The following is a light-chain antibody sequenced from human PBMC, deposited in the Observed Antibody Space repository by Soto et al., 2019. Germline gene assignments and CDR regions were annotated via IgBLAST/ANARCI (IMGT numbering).Light chain of an antibody. CDR2: DAS. V-gene: IGKV3-11*01. J-gene: IGKJ1*01. CDR3: QQRTNWLWT. Sequence: EIVLTQSPGTLSLSPEERAILSCRASQSVGSLLAWYQHNPGQAPRLLIFDASYRAAGIPGRFRGSGSGTDFTLTIDSLEPEDFAVYYCQQRTNWLWTFGPGTKVDIK. CDR1: QSVGSL.